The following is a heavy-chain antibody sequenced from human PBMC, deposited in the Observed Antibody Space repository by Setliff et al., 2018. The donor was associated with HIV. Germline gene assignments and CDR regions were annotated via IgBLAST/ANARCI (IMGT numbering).Heavy chain of an antibody. CDR1: GYTHTELS. Sequence: GASVKVSCKVSGYTHTELSRHWVRQAPGKGLEWMGGFDPEDGETIYAQKFQGRVTMTEDTSTDTAYMELSSLRSEDTAVYYCATADHYAFDIWGQGTMVTVSS. CDR2: FDPEDGET. V-gene: IGHV1-24*01. J-gene: IGHJ3*02. CDR3: ATADHYAFDI.